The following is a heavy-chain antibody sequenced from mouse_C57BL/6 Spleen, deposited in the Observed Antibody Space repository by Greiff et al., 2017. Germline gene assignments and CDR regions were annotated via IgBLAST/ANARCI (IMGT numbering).Heavy chain of an antibody. D-gene: IGHD1-1*01. Sequence: EVKLVESGGGLVQPGGSLKLSCAASGFTFSDYGMAWVRQAPRKGPEWVAFISNLAYSIYYADTVTGRFTISRENAKNTLYLEMSSLRSEDTAMYYCARHRDYGSSYGWYFDVWGTGTTVTVSS. CDR2: ISNLAYSI. CDR1: GFTFSDYG. J-gene: IGHJ1*03. CDR3: ARHRDYGSSYGWYFDV. V-gene: IGHV5-15*01.